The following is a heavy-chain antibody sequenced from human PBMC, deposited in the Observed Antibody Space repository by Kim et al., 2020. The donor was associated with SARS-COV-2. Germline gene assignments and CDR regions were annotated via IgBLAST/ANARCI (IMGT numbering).Heavy chain of an antibody. CDR3: AHKRRSSSCYQY. CDR2: IYWEDDK. CDR1: GFSLSTSEVG. Sequence: SGPTLVNPTQTLTLTCTFSGFSLSTSEVGVGWIRQPPGKALEWLALIYWEDDKRYSPSLRSRLTITKDTSKNQVVLTVTNMDPGDTATYYCAHKRRSSSCYQYWGQGTLVTVSS. D-gene: IGHD2-2*01. J-gene: IGHJ4*02. V-gene: IGHV2-5*02.